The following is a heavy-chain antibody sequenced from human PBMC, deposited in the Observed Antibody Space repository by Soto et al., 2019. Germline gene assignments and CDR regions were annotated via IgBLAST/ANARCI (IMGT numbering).Heavy chain of an antibody. Sequence: ASVKVSCKASGGTFSSYTISWVRQAPGQGLEWMGIINPSGGSTSYAQKFQGRVTMTRDTSTSTVYMELSSLRSEDTAVYYCARAIVVVAATPSWFDPWGQGILVTVAS. CDR1: GGTFSSYT. V-gene: IGHV1-46*01. J-gene: IGHJ5*02. D-gene: IGHD2-21*02. CDR2: INPSGGST. CDR3: ARAIVVVAATPSWFDP.